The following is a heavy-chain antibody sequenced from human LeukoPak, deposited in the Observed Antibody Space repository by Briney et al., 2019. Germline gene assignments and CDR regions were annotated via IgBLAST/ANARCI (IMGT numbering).Heavy chain of an antibody. CDR3: AKIADGYFEEHFQH. CDR1: GFTFSSYA. CDR2: ICGGGVST. D-gene: IGHD4-17*01. J-gene: IGHJ1*01. V-gene: IGHV3-23*01. Sequence: GASLRLSCVASGFTFSSYAMSWVREAPGRGVGCVSAICGGGVSTYYADPLKGRVPHPRDNSQNSLDLQMNSLRAEDTAVYYCAKIADGYFEEHFQHWGQGTLHPVPS.